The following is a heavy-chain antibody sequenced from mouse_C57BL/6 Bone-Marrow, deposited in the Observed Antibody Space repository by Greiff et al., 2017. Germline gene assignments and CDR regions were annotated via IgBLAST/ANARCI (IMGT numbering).Heavy chain of an antibody. Sequence: EVHLVESGGDLVKPGGSLKLSCAASGFTFSSYGMSWVRQTPDKRLEWVATISSGGSYTYYPDSVKGRFTISRDNAKNTLYLQMSSLKSEDTAMYYCTIYDGYYREYYYAMDYWGQGTSVTVSS. CDR2: ISSGGSYT. CDR1: GFTFSSYG. D-gene: IGHD2-3*01. V-gene: IGHV5-6*01. CDR3: TIYDGYYREYYYAMDY. J-gene: IGHJ4*01.